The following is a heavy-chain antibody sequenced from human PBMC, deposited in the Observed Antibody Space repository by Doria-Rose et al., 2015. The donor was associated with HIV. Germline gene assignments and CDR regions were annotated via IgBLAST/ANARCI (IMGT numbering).Heavy chain of an antibody. CDR2: IRFDGSNK. Sequence: WVRQSPGNGLEWVAFIRFDGSNKYYADSVKGRFTISRDNSKNTVYLQMRSLRSEDTGVYYCAKDYGERWLQSDDYWGQGTLVTVSS. CDR3: AKDYGERWLQSDDY. J-gene: IGHJ4*02. V-gene: IGHV3-30*02. D-gene: IGHD5-12*01.